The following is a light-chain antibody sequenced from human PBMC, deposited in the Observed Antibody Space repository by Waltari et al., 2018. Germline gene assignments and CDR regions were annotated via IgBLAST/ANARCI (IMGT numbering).Light chain of an antibody. CDR3: SSYTSSSTYV. CDR2: EVT. CDR1: STYIGIFSY. Sequence: QSALAQPASVPASPGESIPISCTGTSTYIGIFSYVSLYQQHPGKAPNLLIYEVTNRPSGISNRFSGSKSGHTASLTISGLRAEDEADYYCSSYTSSSTYVFGTGTRVTVL. J-gene: IGLJ1*01. V-gene: IGLV2-14*01.